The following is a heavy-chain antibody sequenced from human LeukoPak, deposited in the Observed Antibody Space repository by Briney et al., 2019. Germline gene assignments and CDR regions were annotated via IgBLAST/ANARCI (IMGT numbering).Heavy chain of an antibody. J-gene: IGHJ4*02. CDR3: AREGVSSGWYRKRYYFDY. D-gene: IGHD6-19*01. Sequence: GASVKVSCKASGYTFTSYGISWVRQAPGQGLEWMGWIGAYNGNTNYAQKLQGRVTMTTDTSTSTAYMELRSLRSDDTAVYYCAREGVSSGWYRKRYYFDYWGQGTLVTVSS. V-gene: IGHV1-18*01. CDR2: IGAYNGNT. CDR1: GYTFTSYG.